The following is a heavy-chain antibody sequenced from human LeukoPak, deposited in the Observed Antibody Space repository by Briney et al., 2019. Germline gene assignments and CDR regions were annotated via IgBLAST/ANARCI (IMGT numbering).Heavy chain of an antibody. CDR3: ARPLGYCSDSRCPQSWFDP. D-gene: IGHD2-15*01. CDR2: IDHSGRT. J-gene: IGHJ5*02. V-gene: IGHV4-34*01. Sequence: SETLCLNCTVSGGSINSYYWSWIRQPPGKGLEWIGEIDHSGRTNYNPSLKSRVIMSVDTSKNQFSLKLCSMTAADTAVYYCARPLGYCSDSRCPQSWFDPWGQGTLVTVSS. CDR1: GGSINSYY.